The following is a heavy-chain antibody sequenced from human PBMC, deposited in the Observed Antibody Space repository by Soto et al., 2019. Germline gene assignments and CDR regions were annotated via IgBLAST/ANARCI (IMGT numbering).Heavy chain of an antibody. CDR2: IWYDGSNK. D-gene: IGHD3-10*01. J-gene: IGHJ4*02. Sequence: QVQMVESGGGVVQPGRSLRLSCAASGFTFSSYGMHWVRQAPGKGLEWVAVIWYDGSNKYYADSVKGRFTISRDNSKNTLYLQMNSLRAEDTAVYYYAREDYGSGSFDYWGQGTLVTVSS. V-gene: IGHV3-33*01. CDR1: GFTFSSYG. CDR3: AREDYGSGSFDY.